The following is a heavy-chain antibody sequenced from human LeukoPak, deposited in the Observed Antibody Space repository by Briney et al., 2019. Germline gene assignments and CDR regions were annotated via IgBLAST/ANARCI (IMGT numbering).Heavy chain of an antibody. CDR1: GGSISSGDYY. Sequence: PSETLSLTCTVSGGSISSGDYYWSWIRQPPGKGLEWIGYIYYSGSTYCNPSLKSRVTISVDTSKNQFSLKLSSVTAADTAVYYCARADSTSLARKRAYYYGMDVWGQGTTVTVSS. CDR2: IYYSGST. D-gene: IGHD2-2*01. V-gene: IGHV4-30-4*01. CDR3: ARADSTSLARKRAYYYGMDV. J-gene: IGHJ6*02.